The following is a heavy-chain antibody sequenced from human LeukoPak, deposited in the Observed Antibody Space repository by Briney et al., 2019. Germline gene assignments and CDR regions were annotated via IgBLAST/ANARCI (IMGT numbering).Heavy chain of an antibody. CDR2: INPSGGST. D-gene: IGHD3-3*01. CDR1: GYTFTSYY. V-gene: IGHV1-46*03. Sequence: ASVKVSCKASGYTFTSYYMRWVRQAPGQGLEWMGIINPSGGSTSYAQKFQGRVTMTRDTSTSTVYMELSSLRSEDTAVYYCARDAIHYDFWSGYHEYYFDYWGQGTPVTVSS. CDR3: ARDAIHYDFWSGYHEYYFDY. J-gene: IGHJ4*02.